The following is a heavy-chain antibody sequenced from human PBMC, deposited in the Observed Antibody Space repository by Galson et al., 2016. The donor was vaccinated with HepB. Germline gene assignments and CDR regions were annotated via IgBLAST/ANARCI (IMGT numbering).Heavy chain of an antibody. D-gene: IGHD1-14*01. V-gene: IGHV4-4*02. CDR2: VFSGGT. J-gene: IGHJ5*02. CDR3: ANPTGKRFDP. CDR1: GGSISSSDY. Sequence: SETLSLTCAVSGGSISSSDYWSWVRQPPGKGLEWIGEVFSGGTHSNPSLKSRVTMSIDTSRSQFSLMLTSVTAADTAVYLCANPTGKRFDPWARELWSSSPQ.